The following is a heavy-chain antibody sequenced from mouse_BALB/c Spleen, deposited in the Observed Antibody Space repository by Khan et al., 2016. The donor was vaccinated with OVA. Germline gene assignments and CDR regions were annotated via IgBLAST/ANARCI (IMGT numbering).Heavy chain of an antibody. J-gene: IGHJ4*01. CDR3: ARSGGYDAMDY. Sequence: QVQLQQSAAELARPGASVKMSCKASGYTFTFYTMHWVKQRPGQGLEWIGYINSGSGYTEYNQNFKDKTTFTADKSSTTVYMQLSSLTSEDSAVYYCARSGGYDAMDYWGQGSSVTVSS. V-gene: IGHV1-4*02. CDR2: INSGSGYT. CDR1: GYTFTFYT.